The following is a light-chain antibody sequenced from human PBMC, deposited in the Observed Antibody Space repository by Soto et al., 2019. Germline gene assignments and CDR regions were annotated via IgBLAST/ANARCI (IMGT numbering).Light chain of an antibody. J-gene: IGLJ1*01. Sequence: QSVLTQPASVSGSPGQSIAISCTGVRTDVADGYDYVSWYQQHPGQAPQLIIYDVSNRPSGVSDRFSGSKSGNTASLTISGLQAEDEAEYYCNSYTSGTPFYVFGTGPKVTVL. V-gene: IGLV2-14*03. CDR1: RTDVADGYDY. CDR3: NSYTSGTPFYV. CDR2: DVS.